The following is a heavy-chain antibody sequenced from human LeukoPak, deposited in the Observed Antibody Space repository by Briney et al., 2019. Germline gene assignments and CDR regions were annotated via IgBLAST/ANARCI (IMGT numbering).Heavy chain of an antibody. CDR1: GFTFDDYA. CDR3: AKDIGAFFDPDAFDI. D-gene: IGHD3-9*01. CDR2: ISWNSGSI. Sequence: PGRSLRLSCAASGFTFDDYAMHWVRQAPGKGLEWVSGISWNSGSIGYADSVKGRFTISRDNAKNSLYLQMNSLRAEDTALYYCAKDIGAFFDPDAFDIWGQGTMVTVSS. V-gene: IGHV3-9*01. J-gene: IGHJ3*02.